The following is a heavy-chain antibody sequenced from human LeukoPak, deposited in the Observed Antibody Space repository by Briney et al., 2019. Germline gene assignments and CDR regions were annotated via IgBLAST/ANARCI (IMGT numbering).Heavy chain of an antibody. CDR2: ISPNSGGT. Sequence: ASVKVSCKASGYTFTGYYMHWVRQAPGQGLEWMGWISPNSGGTNYAQKFQGRVTMARDTSISTAYMELSRLRSDDTAVYYCARGGIVGATTFEDWGQGTLVTVSS. V-gene: IGHV1-2*02. CDR3: ARGGIVGATTFED. J-gene: IGHJ4*02. CDR1: GYTFTGYY. D-gene: IGHD1-26*01.